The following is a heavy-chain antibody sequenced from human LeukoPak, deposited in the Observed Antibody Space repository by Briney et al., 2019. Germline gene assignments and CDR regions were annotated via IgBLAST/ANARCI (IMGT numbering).Heavy chain of an antibody. CDR2: IYHSGNT. V-gene: IGHV4-38-2*02. CDR3: ARAAYGDSDFDY. Sequence: KTSETLSLTCTVSGYSISSSYYWGWIRQPPGEGLEWIGSIYHSGNTYYNPSLKSRVTISVDTSNTHFSLKLSSVTAADTAVYYCARAAYGDSDFDYWGQGTLVTVSS. CDR1: GYSISSSYY. J-gene: IGHJ4*02. D-gene: IGHD4-17*01.